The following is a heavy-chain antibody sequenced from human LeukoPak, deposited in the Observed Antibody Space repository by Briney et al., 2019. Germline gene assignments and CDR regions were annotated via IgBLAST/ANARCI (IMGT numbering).Heavy chain of an antibody. J-gene: IGHJ4*02. D-gene: IGHD5-24*01. CDR3: ARTRRDGYNYEVDYFDY. V-gene: IGHV1-18*01. Sequence: GASVKVSCKASGYTFTSYGISWVRQAPGQGLEGMGWISAYNGNTNYAQKLQGRVTMTTDTSTSTAYMELRSLRSDDTAVYYCARTRRDGYNYEVDYFDYWGQGTLVTVSS. CDR2: ISAYNGNT. CDR1: GYTFTSYG.